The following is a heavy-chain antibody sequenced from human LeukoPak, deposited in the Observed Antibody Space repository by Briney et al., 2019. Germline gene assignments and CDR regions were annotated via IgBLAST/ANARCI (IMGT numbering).Heavy chain of an antibody. J-gene: IGHJ4*02. CDR3: VRGPHIAATSY. CDR2: IKQDGSEK. D-gene: IGHD6-25*01. V-gene: IGHV3-7*03. Sequence: GGSLRLSCAASGFTFSSYSMNWVRQAPGKGLEWVANIKQDGSEKQYVDSVKGRFAISRDNAKKSLYLQINTLRAEDTAVYYCVRGPHIAATSYWGQGTLVTVSS. CDR1: GFTFSSYS.